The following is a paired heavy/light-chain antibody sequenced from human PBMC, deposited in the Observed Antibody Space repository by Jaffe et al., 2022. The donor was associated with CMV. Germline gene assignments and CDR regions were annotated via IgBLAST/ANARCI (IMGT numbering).Light chain of an antibody. CDR1: QSIGRW. CDR2: KAS. V-gene: IGKV1-5*03. Sequence: DIQMTQSPSTLSASVGDRVTITCRASQSIGRWLAWYQQKPGKAPRLLIFKASTLESGVPSRFSGSGSGSEFTLTISSLQPDDFASYYCQQYGSDSRTFGQGTKVEIK. J-gene: IGKJ1*01. CDR3: QQYGSDSRT.
Heavy chain of an antibody. CDR1: GYTFSNNV. CDR2: VSPYNGNT. J-gene: IGHJ4*02. D-gene: IGHD5-12*01. V-gene: IGHV1-18*01. Sequence: QVQLVQSGAEVKKPGASVKVSCTASGYTFSNNVISWVRQAPGQGLEWMGYVSPYNGNTNYAQRFQDRVTMTADTSTTTAYMELRSLRSDDTAFYYCARWRGSGYDYWGQGTLVTVSS. CDR3: ARWRGSGYDY.